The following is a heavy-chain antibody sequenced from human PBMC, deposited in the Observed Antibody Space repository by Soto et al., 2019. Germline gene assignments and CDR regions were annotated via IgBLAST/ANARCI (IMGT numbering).Heavy chain of an antibody. D-gene: IGHD6-13*01. CDR1: GFTFRSYS. J-gene: IGHJ5*02. CDR2: ISISSRTI. CDR3: ARDNGIAGSFDP. V-gene: IGHV3-48*02. Sequence: GGSLRLSCAASGFTFRSYSMNWVRQAPGKGLEWVSYISISSRTIYYADSVKGRFTISRDDAKNSLYLQMNSLRDEDTSVYYCARDNGIAGSFDPWGQGALVTVSS.